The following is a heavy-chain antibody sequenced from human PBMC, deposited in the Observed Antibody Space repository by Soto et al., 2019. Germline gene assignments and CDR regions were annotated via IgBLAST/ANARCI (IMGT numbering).Heavy chain of an antibody. Sequence: PGESLKISCKGSGYSFTSYWISWVRQMPGKGLEWMGRIDPSDSYTNYSPSFQGHVTISADKSISTAYLQWSSLKASDTAMYYCARRQHYDFWSGYPFYYYYGMDVWGQGTTVTV. CDR2: IDPSDSYT. J-gene: IGHJ6*02. CDR3: ARRQHYDFWSGYPFYYYYGMDV. V-gene: IGHV5-10-1*01. CDR1: GYSFTSYW. D-gene: IGHD3-3*01.